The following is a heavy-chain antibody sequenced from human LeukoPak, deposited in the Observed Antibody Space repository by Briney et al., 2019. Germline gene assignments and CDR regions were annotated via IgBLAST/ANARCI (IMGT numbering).Heavy chain of an antibody. Sequence: SETLSLTCTVSGGSISSSSYYWGWIRQPPGKGLEWIGSIYYSGSTYYNPSLKSRVTISVDTSKNQFSLKLSSVTAADTAVYYCARGVALMHPKARAGIAVAGTFFDYWGQGTLVTVSS. D-gene: IGHD6-19*01. V-gene: IGHV4-39*01. CDR2: IYYSGST. CDR1: GGSISSSSYY. J-gene: IGHJ4*02. CDR3: ARGVALMHPKARAGIAVAGTFFDY.